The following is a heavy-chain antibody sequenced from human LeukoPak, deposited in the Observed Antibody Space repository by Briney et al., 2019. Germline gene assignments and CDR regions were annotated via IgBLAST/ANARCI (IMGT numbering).Heavy chain of an antibody. CDR3: ARARFETTVTALIRKKNYYYYYMDV. D-gene: IGHD4-17*01. Sequence: QPGGSLRLSCAASGFIFSSSWMSWVRQAPGKGLEWVANIKQDGSEKYYVDSVKGRFTISRDNAKNSLYLQMNSLRAEDTAVYYCARARFETTVTALIRKKNYYYYYMDVWGKGTTVTVSS. V-gene: IGHV3-7*01. J-gene: IGHJ6*03. CDR2: IKQDGSEK. CDR1: GFIFSSSW.